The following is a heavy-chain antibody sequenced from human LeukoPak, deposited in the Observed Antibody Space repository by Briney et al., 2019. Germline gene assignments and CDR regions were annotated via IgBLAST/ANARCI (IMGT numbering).Heavy chain of an antibody. CDR1: GFTFSSYW. D-gene: IGHD3-9*01. CDR3: ARSNVLRYFDWLSGSYYYYYYMDV. V-gene: IGHV3-7*01. J-gene: IGHJ6*03. CDR2: IKQDGSEK. Sequence: GRSLRLSCAASGFTFSSYWMSWVRQAPGKGLEWVANIKQDGSEKYYVDSVKGRFTISRDNAKNSLYLQMNSLRAEDTAVYYCARSNVLRYFDWLSGSYYYYYYMDVWGKGTTVTVSS.